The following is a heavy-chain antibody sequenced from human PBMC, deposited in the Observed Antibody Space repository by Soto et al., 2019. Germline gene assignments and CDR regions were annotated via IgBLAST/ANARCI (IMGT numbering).Heavy chain of an antibody. Sequence: GSGPTLVNPTQTITLTCTFSGFSLSTSGVGVGWIRQSPGKALEWLAMIYWDGDKRYSPSLKSRLTITKDTSKNQVVLTMTNMDPVDTATYYCGHSNVLAAAAPDRKIYFHSWREATLISVSS. J-gene: IGHJ4*02. CDR1: GFSLSTSGVG. V-gene: IGHV2-5*02. CDR3: GHSNVLAAAAPDRKIYFHS. CDR2: IYWDGDK. D-gene: IGHD6-25*01.